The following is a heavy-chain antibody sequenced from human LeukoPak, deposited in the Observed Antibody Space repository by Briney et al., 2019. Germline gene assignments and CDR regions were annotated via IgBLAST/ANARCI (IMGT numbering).Heavy chain of an antibody. J-gene: IGHJ5*02. CDR2: IHTSGDT. Sequence: GGSLRLSCAASGLTGGHNYVSWVRQAPGKGLEWVSAIHTSGDTCYADSVKGRFTISRDTSKNTLYLQINSLRVEDTAVYYCIVFGDSNHWGQGTLVTVSS. D-gene: IGHD4-17*01. CDR1: GLTGGHNY. V-gene: IGHV3-53*01. CDR3: IVFGDSNH.